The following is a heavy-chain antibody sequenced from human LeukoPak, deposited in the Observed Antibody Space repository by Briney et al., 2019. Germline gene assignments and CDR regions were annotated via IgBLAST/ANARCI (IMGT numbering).Heavy chain of an antibody. J-gene: IGHJ4*02. CDR3: AKERATTTTFDY. CDR2: ISGSGGGT. V-gene: IGHV3-23*01. Sequence: GGSLRLSCVASGFTFSNHAMTWVRQAPGKGLEWVSLISGSGGGTYYANSVKGRFTISRDNSKNTLYLQMDSLRTEDTAVYYCAKERATTTTFDYWGQGTLITVSS. D-gene: IGHD1-26*01. CDR1: GFTFSNHA.